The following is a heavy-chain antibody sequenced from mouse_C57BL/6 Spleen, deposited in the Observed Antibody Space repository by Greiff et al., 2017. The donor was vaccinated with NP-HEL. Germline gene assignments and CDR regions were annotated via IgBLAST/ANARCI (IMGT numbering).Heavy chain of an antibody. CDR1: GYTFTSYW. V-gene: IGHV1-69*01. CDR2: IDPSDSYT. J-gene: IGHJ1*03. CDR3: AKRDYYGYDKDWYCDV. D-gene: IGHD2-2*01. Sequence: QVQLQQPGAELVMPGASVKLSCKASGYTFTSYWMHWVKQRPGQGLEWIGEIDPSDSYTNYNQKFKGKSTLTVDKSSSTAYMQLSSLTSEDSAVYYCAKRDYYGYDKDWYCDVWGTGTTVTVSS.